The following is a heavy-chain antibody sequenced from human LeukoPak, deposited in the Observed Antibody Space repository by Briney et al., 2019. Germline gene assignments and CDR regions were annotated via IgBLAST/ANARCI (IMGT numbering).Heavy chain of an antibody. CDR3: ASLHWNYGEFDY. V-gene: IGHV3-7*05. CDR1: GFTFSSYW. Sequence: QAGGSLRLSCAASGFTFSSYWMSWVRQALGKGLEWVANIKQDGSEKYYVDSVKGRFTISRDNAKNSLYLQMNSLRAEDTAVYCCASLHWNYGEFDYWGQGTLVTVSS. CDR2: IKQDGSEK. J-gene: IGHJ4*02. D-gene: IGHD1-7*01.